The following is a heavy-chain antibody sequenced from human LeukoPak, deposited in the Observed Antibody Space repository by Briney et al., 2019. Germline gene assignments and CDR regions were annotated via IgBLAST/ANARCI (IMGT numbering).Heavy chain of an antibody. CDR1: GFTFSSYG. V-gene: IGHV3-30*02. Sequence: PGGSLRLSCAASGFTFSSYGMYWVRQAPGKGLEWVAFIRYDGSNKYYADSVKGRFTISRDNSKNTLYLQMNSLRAEDTAVYYCAKDELTFGGVIVWYFDYWGQGTLVTVSS. J-gene: IGHJ4*02. D-gene: IGHD3-16*01. CDR2: IRYDGSNK. CDR3: AKDELTFGGVIVWYFDY.